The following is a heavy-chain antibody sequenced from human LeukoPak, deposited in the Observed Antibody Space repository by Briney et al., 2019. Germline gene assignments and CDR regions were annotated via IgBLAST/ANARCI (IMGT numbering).Heavy chain of an antibody. V-gene: IGHV3-73*01. Sequence: GGSLRLSCAASGFTFSNAWMSWVRQASGKGLEWVGRIRSKANSYATAYAASVKGRFTISRDDSKNTAYLQMNSLKTEDTAVYYCTKVAWYYDILTGHTSAFDIWGQGTMVTVSS. CDR3: TKVAWYYDILTGHTSAFDI. J-gene: IGHJ3*02. D-gene: IGHD3-9*01. CDR1: GFTFSNAW. CDR2: IRSKANSYAT.